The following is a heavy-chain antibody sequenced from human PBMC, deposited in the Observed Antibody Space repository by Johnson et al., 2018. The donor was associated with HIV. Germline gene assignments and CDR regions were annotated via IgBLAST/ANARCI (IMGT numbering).Heavy chain of an antibody. CDR3: AKGEGYCGGDCLDTFDI. CDR1: GFTFSSYA. V-gene: IGHV3-23*04. CDR2: ISGSDGST. D-gene: IGHD2-21*01. J-gene: IGHJ3*02. Sequence: EVQLVESGGGLVQPGGSLRLSCAASGFTFSSYAMHWVRQAPGKGLEWVSAISGSDGSTYYADPVKGRFTISRDNSKNTLYLQINSLSAEDTAVYYCAKGEGYCGGDCLDTFDIWGQGTMVTVSS.